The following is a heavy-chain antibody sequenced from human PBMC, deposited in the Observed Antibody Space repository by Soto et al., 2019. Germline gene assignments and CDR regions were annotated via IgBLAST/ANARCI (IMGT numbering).Heavy chain of an antibody. V-gene: IGHV4-31*03. CDR2: IYYSGST. CDR1: GGSISSGGYY. J-gene: IGHJ4*02. Sequence: QVQLQESGPGLVKPSQTLSLTCTVSGGSISSGGYYWSWIRQHPGKGLEWIGYIYYSGSTYYNPSLKSRVTISVDTSKNQSSLKLSSVTAADTAVYYCARGDCSGGSCWGIDYWGQGTLVTVSS. D-gene: IGHD2-15*01. CDR3: ARGDCSGGSCWGIDY.